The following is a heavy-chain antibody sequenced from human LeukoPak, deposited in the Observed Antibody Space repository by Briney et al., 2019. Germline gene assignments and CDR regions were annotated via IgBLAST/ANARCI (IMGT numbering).Heavy chain of an antibody. CDR1: GGSHSNTNW. CDR2: ISLTGLT. J-gene: IGHJ4*02. Sequence: SWTLSLTCGVCGGSHSNTNWWSLVRQPPGQGLEWIGEISLTGLTHYDPSLESRVTVSLDSIKNQLALNLTSGTAADTGVYYCSRENGAFSPFGYWGQGTLVTV. V-gene: IGHV4-4*02. CDR3: SRENGAFSPFGY. D-gene: IGHD2-8*01.